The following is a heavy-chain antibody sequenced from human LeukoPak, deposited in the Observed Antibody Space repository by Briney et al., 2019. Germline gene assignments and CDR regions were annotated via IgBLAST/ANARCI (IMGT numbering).Heavy chain of an antibody. CDR3: ARLNYYGSGSYYNAGLDY. CDR2: IYYTGST. Sequence: SETLSLTCTVSGGSISSGDYYWSWIRQHPGKGLEWIGYIYYTGSTYYNPSLKSRVTISLDTSKNQFSLKLSSVTAADTAVYYCARLNYYGSGSYYNAGLDYWGQGTLVTVSS. CDR1: GGSISSGDYY. V-gene: IGHV4-30-4*01. D-gene: IGHD3-10*01. J-gene: IGHJ4*02.